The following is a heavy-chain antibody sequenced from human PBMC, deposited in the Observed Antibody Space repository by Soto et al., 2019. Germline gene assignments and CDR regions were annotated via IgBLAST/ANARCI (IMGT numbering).Heavy chain of an antibody. D-gene: IGHD3-16*01. J-gene: IGHJ3*01. CDR1: GGSVSSGSYF. V-gene: IGHV4-61*01. Sequence: PSETLPLTCTVSGGSVSSGSYFWSWIRQPPGKGLEWIGYIYYSGTTNYNPSLKGRVTISLDTSNNQFSLKLSSVTAADTAVYYCARRGPGGRAFDLWGQGTMVTVSS. CDR3: ARRGPGGRAFDL. CDR2: IYYSGTT.